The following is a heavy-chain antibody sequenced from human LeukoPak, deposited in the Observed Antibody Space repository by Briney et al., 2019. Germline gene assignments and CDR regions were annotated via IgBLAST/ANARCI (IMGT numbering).Heavy chain of an antibody. CDR1: GGSISSYY. CDR3: ARVVAAAGNNWFDP. D-gene: IGHD6-13*01. V-gene: IGHV4-59*01. CDR2: IYYSGST. J-gene: IGHJ5*02. Sequence: SESLSLTCTVSGGSISSYYWSWIRQPPGKGLEWIGNIYYSGSTNYNPSLKSRVTISVDTSKNQFSLKLSSVTAADTAVYYCARVVAAAGNNWFDPWGQGTLATVSS.